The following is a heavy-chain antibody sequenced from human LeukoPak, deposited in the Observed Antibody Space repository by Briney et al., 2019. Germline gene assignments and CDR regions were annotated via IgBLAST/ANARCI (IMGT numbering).Heavy chain of an antibody. Sequence: SETLSLTCAVYGGSFSGYYWSWIRQPPGKGLEWIGEINHSGSTNYNPSLKSRVTISVDTSKNQFSLKLSSVTAADTAVYYCAISGFRRGSSSSWFAPWGQGTLVTVSS. CDR2: INHSGST. J-gene: IGHJ5*02. V-gene: IGHV4-34*01. D-gene: IGHD6-6*01. CDR3: AISGFRRGSSSSWFAP. CDR1: GGSFSGYY.